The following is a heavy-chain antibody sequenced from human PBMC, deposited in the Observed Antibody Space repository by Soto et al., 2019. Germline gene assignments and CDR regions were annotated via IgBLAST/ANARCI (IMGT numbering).Heavy chain of an antibody. CDR3: ARGRKDYSSSWYVD. CDR2: INHSGST. V-gene: IGHV4-34*01. CDR1: GGSFSGYY. D-gene: IGHD6-13*01. J-gene: IGHJ4*02. Sequence: SETLSLTCAVYGGSFSGYYWSWIRQPPGKGLEWIGEINHSGSTNYNPSLKSRVTISVDTSMNQFSLKLSSVTAADTAVYYCARGRKDYSSSWYVDWGQGTLVTVSS.